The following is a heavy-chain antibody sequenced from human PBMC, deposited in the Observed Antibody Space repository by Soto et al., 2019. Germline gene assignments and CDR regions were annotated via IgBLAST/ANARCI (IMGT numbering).Heavy chain of an antibody. V-gene: IGHV3-30*03. D-gene: IGHD5-18*01. CDR1: GFTFSSYG. Sequence: PGGSLRLSCAASGFTFSSYGMHWVRQAPGKGLEWVAVISYDGSNKYYADSVKGRFTISRDNSKNTLYLQMNSLRAEDTAVYYCASWADTVSLFDYWGQGTLVTVSS. CDR3: ASWADTVSLFDY. J-gene: IGHJ4*02. CDR2: ISYDGSNK.